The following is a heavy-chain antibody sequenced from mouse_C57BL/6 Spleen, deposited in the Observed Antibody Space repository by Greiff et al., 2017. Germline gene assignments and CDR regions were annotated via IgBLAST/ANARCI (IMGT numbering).Heavy chain of an antibody. CDR1: GFTFSDYY. J-gene: IGHJ4*01. D-gene: IGHD4-1*01. CDR3: ARDGTGGAMDY. Sequence: EVKLVESEGGLVQPGSSMKLSCTASGFTFSDYYMAWVRQVPEKGLEWVANINYDGSSTYYLDSLKSRFIISRDNAKNILYLQMSSLKSEDTATYYCARDGTGGAMDYWGQGTSVTVSS. CDR2: INYDGSST. V-gene: IGHV5-16*01.